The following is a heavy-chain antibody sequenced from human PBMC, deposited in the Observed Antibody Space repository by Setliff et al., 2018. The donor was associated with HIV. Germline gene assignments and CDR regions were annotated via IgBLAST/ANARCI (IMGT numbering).Heavy chain of an antibody. V-gene: IGHV3-48*04. CDR2: INSGSSSI. CDR3: ARETTGWFGELAAAFDI. Sequence: GESLRLSCAASGYTFVRCSMNWVRQAPGKGLEWVGFINSGSSSIFYGDSVKGRFTISRDDAKNSLHLHMNSLRAEDTAVYYCARETTGWFGELAAAFDIWGHGTLVTVSS. J-gene: IGHJ3*02. D-gene: IGHD3-10*01. CDR1: GYTFVRCS.